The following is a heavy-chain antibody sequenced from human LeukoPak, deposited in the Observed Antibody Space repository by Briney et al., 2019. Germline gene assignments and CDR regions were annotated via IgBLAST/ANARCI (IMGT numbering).Heavy chain of an antibody. D-gene: IGHD3-10*01. CDR1: GHSLTSYW. J-gene: IGHJ6*02. Sequence: GESLRTSCKDSGHSLTSYWISWVRQMPGKGLEWMGRIDPSDSYTNYGPSFQGHVTISVDKSISTAYLQWSSLKASDSAMYYCARRGYYYYGMDVWGQGTTVTVSS. CDR2: IDPSDSYT. V-gene: IGHV5-10-1*01. CDR3: ARRGYYYYGMDV.